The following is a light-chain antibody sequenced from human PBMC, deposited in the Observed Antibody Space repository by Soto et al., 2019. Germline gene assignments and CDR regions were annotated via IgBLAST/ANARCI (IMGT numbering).Light chain of an antibody. V-gene: IGKV1-27*01. CDR1: QDISVY. CDR3: QKFNTAPLT. J-gene: IGKJ5*01. Sequence: DIQMTQSPSSLSASVGDRVTITCRASQDISVYLAWYQQKPGKVPKLLIYSASTLQSGVPSRFSGSGSGTDFTLTISSLQPEDVATYYCQKFNTAPLTVGQGTRLEI. CDR2: SAS.